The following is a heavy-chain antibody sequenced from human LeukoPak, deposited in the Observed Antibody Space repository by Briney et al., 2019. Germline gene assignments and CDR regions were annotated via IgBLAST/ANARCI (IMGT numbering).Heavy chain of an antibody. CDR2: ISSSGSTK. Sequence: GGSLRLSCAASGFSFSSYEMNWVRQAPGKGLEWVSYISSSGSTKEYADSVKGRFTISRDNAKNSLYLQMNSLRDEDTAVYYCARDRAYAFDNWGQGTMVTVSS. D-gene: IGHD3-10*01. CDR1: GFSFSSYE. CDR3: ARDRAYAFDN. V-gene: IGHV3-48*03. J-gene: IGHJ3*02.